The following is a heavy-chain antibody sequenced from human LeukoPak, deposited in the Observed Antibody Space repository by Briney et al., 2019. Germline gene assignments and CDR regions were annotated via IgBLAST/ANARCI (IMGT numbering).Heavy chain of an antibody. CDR3: ARMAAGATTPHDY. J-gene: IGHJ4*02. CDR1: GDSVSSKRAA. CDR2: TYYRSKWNN. D-gene: IGHD6-13*01. Sequence: SQALALTFAISGDSVSSKRAAWDGIRQSPSRGLEGLGRTYYRSKWNNDYAVSVKSRITINPDTSKNQFTLQLNSVPPEDTAVYFCARMAAGATTPHDYWGQGTLVTVSS. V-gene: IGHV6-1*01.